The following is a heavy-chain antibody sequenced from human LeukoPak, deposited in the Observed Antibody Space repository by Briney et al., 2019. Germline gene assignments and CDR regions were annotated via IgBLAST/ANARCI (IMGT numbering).Heavy chain of an antibody. Sequence: SETLSLTCTVSGGSISSSSYYWGWIRQPPGKGLEWIGSIYYSGSTYYNPSLKSRVTLSVDTSKNQFSLKLSSVTAADTAVYYCARPASVEVYFDYWGQGTLVTVSS. CDR1: GGSISSSSYY. J-gene: IGHJ4*02. V-gene: IGHV4-39*01. CDR3: ARPASVEVYFDY. D-gene: IGHD3-3*01. CDR2: IYYSGST.